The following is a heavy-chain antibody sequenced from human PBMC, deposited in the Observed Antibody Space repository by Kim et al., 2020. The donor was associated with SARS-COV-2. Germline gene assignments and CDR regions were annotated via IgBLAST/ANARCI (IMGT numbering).Heavy chain of an antibody. D-gene: IGHD3-22*01. CDR2: INHSGST. J-gene: IGHJ4*02. V-gene: IGHV4-34*01. CDR1: GGSFSGYY. Sequence: SETLSLTCAVYGGSFSGYYWSWIRQPPGKGLEWIGEINHSGSTNYNPSLKRRVTISVDTSKNQFSLKLSSVTAADTAVYYCARGRPYYYDSSGYKYYFDYWGQGTLVTVSS. CDR3: ARGRPYYYDSSGYKYYFDY.